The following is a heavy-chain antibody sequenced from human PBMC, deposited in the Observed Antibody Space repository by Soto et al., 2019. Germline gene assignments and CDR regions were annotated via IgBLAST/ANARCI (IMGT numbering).Heavy chain of an antibody. CDR2: IKDDGSEK. CDR1: GFTFSSDW. CDR3: ARGPF. V-gene: IGHV3-7*01. J-gene: IGHJ4*02. Sequence: GGSLRLSCAASGFTFSSDWMSWVRQAPGKGLEWVANIKDDGSEKNYVDSVKGRFTISRDNAKNLLYLQMNSLRAEDTAVYYCARGPFWGQGTLVTVSS.